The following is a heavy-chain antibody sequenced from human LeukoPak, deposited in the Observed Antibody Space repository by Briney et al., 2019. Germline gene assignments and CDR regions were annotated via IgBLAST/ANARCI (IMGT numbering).Heavy chain of an antibody. J-gene: IGHJ4*02. V-gene: IGHV2-5*02. D-gene: IGHD3-22*01. CDR1: GFSLSTSGVD. Sequence: SGPTLLKPTQTLTLTCTISGFSLSTSGVDVGWIRQPPGKAMDALALIYWDDDKRYSPSLKIRLTITKDTSKNQVVLTMTNMDPVDTATYYCAHSISSGRYMDYWGQGTLVTVSS. CDR3: AHSISSGRYMDY. CDR2: IYWDDDK.